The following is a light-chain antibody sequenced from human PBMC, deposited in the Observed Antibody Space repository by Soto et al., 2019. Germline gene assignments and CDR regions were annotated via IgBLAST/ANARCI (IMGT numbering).Light chain of an antibody. CDR2: SAS. CDR1: QGLRDD. Sequence: AIQMTQSPSSLSASVGDRVTITCRASQGLRDDLAWYQQKPGKAPKLLIYSASSLPSGVPSRFSGSGSGTDFTLTISSLQPEDFATYFCLHDYEFPFTFGPGTRVDI. J-gene: IGKJ3*01. CDR3: LHDYEFPFT. V-gene: IGKV1-6*01.